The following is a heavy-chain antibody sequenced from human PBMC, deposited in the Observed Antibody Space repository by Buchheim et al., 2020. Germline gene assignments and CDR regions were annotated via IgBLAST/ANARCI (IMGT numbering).Heavy chain of an antibody. Sequence: VELVESGGGVVQPGRSLRLSCAGSGVSFSAYGMHWVRQAPGKGLEWVSYISSSSSTIYYADSVKGRFTISRDNAKNSLFLQMNSLRDEDTAVYYCARGLSSIFGVVINPFDFWGQGNL. CDR1: GVSFSAYG. J-gene: IGHJ4*02. CDR3: ARGLSSIFGVVINPFDF. CDR2: ISSSSSTI. V-gene: IGHV3-48*02. D-gene: IGHD3-3*01.